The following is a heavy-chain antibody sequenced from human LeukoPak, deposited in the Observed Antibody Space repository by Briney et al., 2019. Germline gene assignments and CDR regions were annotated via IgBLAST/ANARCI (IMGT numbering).Heavy chain of an antibody. CDR3: ARTLDSASLDY. D-gene: IGHD3-10*01. V-gene: IGHV4-38-2*02. Sequence: PSETLSLTCTVSGYSISSGYYWGWIRQPPGKGLEWIGSIYHSGSTYYNPSLKSRVTISVDTSKNQFSLKLTSVTTADTAVYYCARTLDSASLDYWGQGTLVTVSS. J-gene: IGHJ4*02. CDR2: IYHSGST. CDR1: GYSISSGYY.